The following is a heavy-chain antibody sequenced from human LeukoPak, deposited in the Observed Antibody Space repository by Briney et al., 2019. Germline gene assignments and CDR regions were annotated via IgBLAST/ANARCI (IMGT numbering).Heavy chain of an antibody. V-gene: IGHV3-23*01. J-gene: IGHJ6*03. CDR3: AKDPSTSYYYGSGSYPLPYMDV. CDR1: GFTFNNYA. D-gene: IGHD3-10*01. Sequence: GGSLRLSCAASGFTFNNYAMSWVRQAPGKGLEWVSRISGGGDATKYADSVKGRFTISRDNSKNTLSLQMNSLRAEDTAVYYCAKDPSTSYYYGSGSYPLPYMDVWGKGTTVTVSS. CDR2: ISGGGDAT.